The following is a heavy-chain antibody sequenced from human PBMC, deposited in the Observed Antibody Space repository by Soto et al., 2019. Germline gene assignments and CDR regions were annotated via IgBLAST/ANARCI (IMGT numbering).Heavy chain of an antibody. CDR2: ISGSGGST. V-gene: IGHV3-23*01. J-gene: IGHJ6*03. CDR3: AKYGVATIIDYYYYMDV. CDR1: GFTFSSYA. D-gene: IGHD5-12*01. Sequence: GGSLRLPCAASGFTFSSYAMRWVRQAPGKGLEWVSAISGSGGSTYYADSVKGRFTISRDNSKNTLYLQMNSLRAEDTAVYYCAKYGVATIIDYYYYMDVWGKGTTVTVSS.